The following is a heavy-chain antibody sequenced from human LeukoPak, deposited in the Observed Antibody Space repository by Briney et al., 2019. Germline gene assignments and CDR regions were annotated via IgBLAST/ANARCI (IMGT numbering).Heavy chain of an antibody. Sequence: ASVKVSCKASGYTFTRYGISWVRQAPGQGLKWMGWFSGYNGNTDYAEKLQGRVTMTTDTSTRTVYMELRSLRSDDTAVYYCARDSLYYGSGSYLGFDPWGQGTLVTVSS. CDR3: ARDSLYYGSGSYLGFDP. CDR2: FSGYNGNT. D-gene: IGHD3-10*01. V-gene: IGHV1-18*01. CDR1: GYTFTRYG. J-gene: IGHJ5*02.